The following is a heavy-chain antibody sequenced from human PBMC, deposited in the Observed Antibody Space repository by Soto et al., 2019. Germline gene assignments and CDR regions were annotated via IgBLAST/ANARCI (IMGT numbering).Heavy chain of an antibody. CDR2: IYHSGST. CDR3: ASGMNWNYFNWFAP. V-gene: IGHV4-4*02. D-gene: IGHD1-7*01. CDR1: GGSISSSNW. Sequence: SETLSLTCAVSGGSISSSNWWSWVRQPPGKGLEWIGEIYHSGSTNYNPSLKSRVTISVDKSKNQFSLKLSSVTAADTAVYYCASGMNWNYFNWFAPWGQGTLVTVSS. J-gene: IGHJ5*02.